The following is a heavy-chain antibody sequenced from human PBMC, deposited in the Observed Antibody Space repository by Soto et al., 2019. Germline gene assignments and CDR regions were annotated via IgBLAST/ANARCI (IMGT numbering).Heavy chain of an antibody. V-gene: IGHV3-30*18. D-gene: IGHD2-2*02. CDR3: AKDTEMYQLLYVFDY. CDR2: ISYDGSNK. J-gene: IGHJ4*02. CDR1: GFTFSSYG. Sequence: LRLSCAASGFTFSSYGMHWVRQAPGKGLEWVAVISYDGSNKYYADSVKGRFTISRDNSKNTLYLQMNSLRAEDTAVYYCAKDTEMYQLLYVFDYWGQGTLVTVSS.